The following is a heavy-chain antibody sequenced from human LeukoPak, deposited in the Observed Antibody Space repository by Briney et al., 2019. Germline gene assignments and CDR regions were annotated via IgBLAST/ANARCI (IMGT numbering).Heavy chain of an antibody. CDR3: AKDPYSYSSFQFDY. D-gene: IGHD6-6*01. CDR2: ISYDGSNK. CDR1: GFTFSSYA. V-gene: IGHV3-30*04. J-gene: IGHJ4*02. Sequence: GGSLRLSCAAPGFTFSSYAMHWVRQAPGKGLEWVAVISYDGSNKYYADSVKGRFTISRDNSKNTLYLQMNSLRAEDTAVYYCAKDPYSYSSFQFDYWGQGTLVTVSS.